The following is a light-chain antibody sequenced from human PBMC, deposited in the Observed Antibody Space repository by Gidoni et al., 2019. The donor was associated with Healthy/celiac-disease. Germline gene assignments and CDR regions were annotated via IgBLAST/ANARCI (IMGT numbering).Light chain of an antibody. J-gene: IGLJ3*02. V-gene: IGLV3-25*03. Sequence: SSELTQPPSVSVSPGQTARITCSGDALPKQYAYWYQQKPGQAPVLVIYKDSERPSGIPERFSGSSSGTTVTLTISGVQAEDEADYYGQSADSSGTYRVFGGGTKLTVL. CDR1: ALPKQY. CDR3: QSADSSGTYRV. CDR2: KDS.